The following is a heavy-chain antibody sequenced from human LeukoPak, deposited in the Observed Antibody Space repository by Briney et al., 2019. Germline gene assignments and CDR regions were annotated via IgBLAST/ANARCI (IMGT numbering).Heavy chain of an antibody. D-gene: IGHD3-22*01. CDR1: GFTFSSYS. J-gene: IGHJ3*02. Sequence: GGSLRLSCAASGFTFSSYSMNWVRQAPGKGLEWVSYISSSSSTIYYADSVKGRFTISRENAKNPLYLQMNSLRAEDTAVYYCARSAEEVTNYYDSSGYHTDAFDIWGQGTMVTVSS. CDR3: ARSAEEVTNYYDSSGYHTDAFDI. CDR2: ISSSSSTI. V-gene: IGHV3-48*01.